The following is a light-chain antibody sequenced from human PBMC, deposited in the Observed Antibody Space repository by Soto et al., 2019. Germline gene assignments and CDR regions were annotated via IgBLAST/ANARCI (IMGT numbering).Light chain of an antibody. CDR1: STDVGSHKL. J-gene: IGLJ1*01. Sequence: QSALTQPASVPGSPGQSITISCTGTSTDVGSHKLVSWYQQYPGNAPKLIIFEAYKRPSGVSNRFSGSKSGSTVSLTISGLQAEDEADYYCCSNAVGSTYVFGTGTKVTVL. CDR2: EAY. V-gene: IGLV2-23*01. CDR3: CSNAVGSTYV.